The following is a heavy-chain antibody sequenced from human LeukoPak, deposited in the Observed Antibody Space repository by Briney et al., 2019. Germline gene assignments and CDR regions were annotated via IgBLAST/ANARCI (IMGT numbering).Heavy chain of an antibody. Sequence: PSETLSLTCTVSGGSIGSGGYYWSWIRQHPGKGLEWIGYIYYSGSTYYNPSLKSRVTISVDTSKNQFSLKLSSVTAADTAVYYCARVKPYCGGDCHYYWGQGTLVTVSS. D-gene: IGHD2-21*02. CDR2: IYYSGST. CDR3: ARVKPYCGGDCHYY. J-gene: IGHJ4*02. CDR1: GGSIGSGGYY. V-gene: IGHV4-31*03.